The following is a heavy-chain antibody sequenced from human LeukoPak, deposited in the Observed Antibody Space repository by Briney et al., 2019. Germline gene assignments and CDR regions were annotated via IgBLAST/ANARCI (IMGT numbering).Heavy chain of an antibody. CDR1: GFTFSSYS. V-gene: IGHV3-21*01. CDR3: ARDPAYSGSHSSPRFDY. J-gene: IGHJ4*02. CDR2: ISSSSSYI. D-gene: IGHD1-26*01. Sequence: PGGSLRLSCAASGFTFSSYSMNWVRQAPGKGLEWVSSISSSSSYIYYADSVKGRFTISRDNAKNSLYLQMNSLRAEDTAVYYCARDPAYSGSHSSPRFDYWGQGTLVTVSS.